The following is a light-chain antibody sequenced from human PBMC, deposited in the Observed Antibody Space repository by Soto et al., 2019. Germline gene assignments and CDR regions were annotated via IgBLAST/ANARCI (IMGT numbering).Light chain of an antibody. Sequence: DIQMTQSPSSVSASVGDRVTITCRASQGISSWLAWYQQEPGKAPKLLIYAAFFLQSGVPSRFSGSASGTEFTLTISSMQPEDFATYYCQQVSGYPLSFGGGTKVEIK. CDR3: QQVSGYPLS. V-gene: IGKV1-12*01. CDR1: QGISSW. J-gene: IGKJ4*01. CDR2: AAF.